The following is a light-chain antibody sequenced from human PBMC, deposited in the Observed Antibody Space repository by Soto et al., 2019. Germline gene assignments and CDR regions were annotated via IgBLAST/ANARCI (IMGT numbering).Light chain of an antibody. CDR2: TAS. Sequence: DIQMTQSPSTLSASVGDLVTITCRASQNIHSWLAWYQQKPGQAPKLLIYTASSLESGVPSRFSGSGSGTQFSLTISSLQPDDFATYYCQQYHSYSPYPFGQGTKVEIK. V-gene: IGKV1-5*03. J-gene: IGKJ2*01. CDR3: QQYHSYSPYP. CDR1: QNIHSW.